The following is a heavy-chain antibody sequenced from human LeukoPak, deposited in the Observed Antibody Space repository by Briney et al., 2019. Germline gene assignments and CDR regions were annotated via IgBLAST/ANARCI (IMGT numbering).Heavy chain of an antibody. Sequence: GGSLRLSCAASGFTFSRYGMHWVRQAPGKGLEWVAFIRYDGSNKYYADSVKGRFTISRDNSKNTLYLQMNSLRAEDTAVYYCARVGARDILTGYYSDMGDYWGQGTLVTVSS. CDR3: ARVGARDILTGYYSDMGDY. CDR2: IRYDGSNK. CDR1: GFTFSRYG. V-gene: IGHV3-30*02. J-gene: IGHJ4*02. D-gene: IGHD3-9*01.